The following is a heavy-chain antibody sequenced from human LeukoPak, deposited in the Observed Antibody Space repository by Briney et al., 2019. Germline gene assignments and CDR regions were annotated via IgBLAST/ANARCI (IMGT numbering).Heavy chain of an antibody. CDR3: AREDSGWSAGDAFDI. CDR1: GFTFSSYW. D-gene: IGHD6-19*01. CDR2: IKQDGSEK. Sequence: GGSLRLSCAASGFTFSSYWMSWVRQAPGKGLEWVANIKQDGSEKYYVDSVKGRFTISRDNAKNSLYLQMNSLRAEDTAVYYCAREDSGWSAGDAFDIWGQGTMVTVSS. J-gene: IGHJ3*02. V-gene: IGHV3-7*01.